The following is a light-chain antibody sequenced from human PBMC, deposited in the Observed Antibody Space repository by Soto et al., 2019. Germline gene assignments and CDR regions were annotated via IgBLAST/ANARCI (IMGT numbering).Light chain of an antibody. CDR3: RSYTSSSTHVV. Sequence: QSALTQPASVSGSPGQSITISCTGTSSDVGGYNYVSWYQQHPGKAPKLMIYDVSNRPSGVSNRFSGSKSGKTASLTISGLQAEDEADYYCRSYTSSSTHVVFGGGTKVTVL. CDR2: DVS. CDR1: SSDVGGYNY. V-gene: IGLV2-14*01. J-gene: IGLJ2*01.